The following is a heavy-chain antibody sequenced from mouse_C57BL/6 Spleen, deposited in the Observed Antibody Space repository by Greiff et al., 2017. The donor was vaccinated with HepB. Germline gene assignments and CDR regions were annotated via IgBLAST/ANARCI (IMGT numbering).Heavy chain of an antibody. J-gene: IGHJ4*01. CDR1: GYTFTSYW. V-gene: IGHV1-64*01. D-gene: IGHD1-1*01. Sequence: QLQQPGAELVKPGASVKLSCKASGYTFTSYWMHWVKQRPGQGLEWIGMIHPNSGSTNYNEKFKSKATLTVDKSSSTAYMQLSSLTSEDSAVYYCARWDYYGSSYAMDYWGQGTSVTVSS. CDR3: ARWDYYGSSYAMDY. CDR2: IHPNSGST.